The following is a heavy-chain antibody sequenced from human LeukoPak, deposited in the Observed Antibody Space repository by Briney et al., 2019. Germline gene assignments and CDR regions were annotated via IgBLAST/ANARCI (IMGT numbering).Heavy chain of an antibody. Sequence: ETLSITCSVSGDSFSSGGYYWSWIRQAPGKGLEWLSGISGSGGGTYYADSVKGRFTISRDDSKNTLYLQMHSLRAEDTAVYYCAKSGGSSGWLYWGQGTLVTVSS. V-gene: IGHV3-23*01. J-gene: IGHJ4*02. CDR1: GDSFSSGGYY. D-gene: IGHD6-19*01. CDR2: ISGSGGGT. CDR3: AKSGGSSGWLY.